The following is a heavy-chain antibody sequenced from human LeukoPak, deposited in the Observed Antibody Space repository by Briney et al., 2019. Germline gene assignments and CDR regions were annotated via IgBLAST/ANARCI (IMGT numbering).Heavy chain of an antibody. CDR2: IYYSGST. J-gene: IGHJ4*02. V-gene: IGHV4-39*01. CDR3: AKSYFDYSTYYSYYFNL. D-gene: IGHD4-11*01. CDR1: GGSISSSSYY. Sequence: PSETLSLTCTVSGGSISSSSYYWGWIRQPPGKGLEWIGSIYYSGSTYYNPSLKSRVTISVDTSKNQFSLKLSSVTAADTAVYYCAKSYFDYSTYYSYYFNLWGQGALVTVSS.